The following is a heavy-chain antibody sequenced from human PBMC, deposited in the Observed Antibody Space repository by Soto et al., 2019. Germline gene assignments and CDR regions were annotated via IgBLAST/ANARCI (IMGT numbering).Heavy chain of an antibody. CDR2: MKQDGIEK. CDR1: GFTFSSYW. Sequence: EVQLVESGGGLVQPGGSLRLSCAASGFTFSSYWMSWVRQAPGKGLEWVANMKQDGIEKYYVDSVKGRFTISRDNAKNSMYLQINSLRAEDTAVYYWARNPPMTRGNGMDVWGQGTTVTVSS. D-gene: IGHD3-10*01. V-gene: IGHV3-7*03. CDR3: ARNPPMTRGNGMDV. J-gene: IGHJ6*02.